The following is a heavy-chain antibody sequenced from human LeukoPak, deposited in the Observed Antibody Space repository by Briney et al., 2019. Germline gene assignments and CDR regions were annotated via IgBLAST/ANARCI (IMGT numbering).Heavy chain of an antibody. V-gene: IGHV3-64*02. CDR2: ISSNGRIT. CDR3: ARVSGWYWFDN. D-gene: IGHD6-19*01. Sequence: GGSLRLSCAASGFTFGTYAMHWVRQAPGKELEDVSAISSNGRITCYADSVKGRFTISRDNSKNIPYLQMGSLRTEDTAVYYCARVSGWYWFDNWGQGTLVTVSS. CDR1: GFTFGTYA. J-gene: IGHJ4*02.